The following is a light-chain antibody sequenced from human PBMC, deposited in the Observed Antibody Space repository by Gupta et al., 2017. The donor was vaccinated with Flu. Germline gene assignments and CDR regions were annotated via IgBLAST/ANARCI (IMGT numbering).Light chain of an antibody. CDR1: QDIGNW. CDR2: ATS. J-gene: IGKJ4*01. CDR3: QQYNSYPLT. V-gene: IGKV1D-16*01. Sequence: PSALSASVGDRVTITCRASQDIGNWLAWYQQKPESAPKSLIFATSILRSGVPSRFSGTGSGTDFTLTITSLQAEDVGTYYCQQYNSYPLTFGGGTKVEI.